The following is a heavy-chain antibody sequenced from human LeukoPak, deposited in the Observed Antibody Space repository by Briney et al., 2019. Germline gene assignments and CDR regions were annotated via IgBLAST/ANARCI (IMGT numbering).Heavy chain of an antibody. Sequence: GGSLRLSCAASGFTFSSYSMNWVRQAPGKGLEWVSYISSSSSTIYYADSEKGRFTISRDNAKNSLYLQMNSLRAEDTAVYYCAKEVEPLWSGYTWFDPWGQGTLVTVSS. D-gene: IGHD3-3*01. CDR2: ISSSSSTI. CDR1: GFTFSSYS. J-gene: IGHJ5*02. V-gene: IGHV3-48*01. CDR3: AKEVEPLWSGYTWFDP.